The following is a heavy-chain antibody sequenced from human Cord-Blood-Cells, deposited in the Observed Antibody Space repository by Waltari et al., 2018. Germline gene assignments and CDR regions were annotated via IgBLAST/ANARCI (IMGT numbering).Heavy chain of an antibody. CDR2: IYYSGST. J-gene: IGHJ5*02. V-gene: IGHV4-59*01. Sequence: QVQLQESGPGLVKPSETLSLTCTVSGGSISSYYWSWIRPPPAKGLEWIGYIYYSGSTNYNPSLKSRVTISVDTSKNQFSLKLSSVTAADTAVYYCARGAESVTIFGVVTIWFDPWGQGTLVTVSS. CDR1: GGSISSYY. D-gene: IGHD3-3*01. CDR3: ARGAESVTIFGVVTIWFDP.